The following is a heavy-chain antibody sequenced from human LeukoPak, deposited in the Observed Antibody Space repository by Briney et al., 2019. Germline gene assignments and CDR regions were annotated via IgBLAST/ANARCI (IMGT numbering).Heavy chain of an antibody. D-gene: IGHD6-19*01. CDR2: ISGSGGST. J-gene: IGHJ4*02. CDR1: GFTFSSYA. V-gene: IGHV3-23*01. CDR3: AKARYSSGGYFDY. Sequence: GGSLRLSCAASGFTFSSYAMSWVRQAPGKGLEWVSAISGSGGSTYYADSVKGRFTISRDNSRNTLYLQMNSLRAEDTAVYYCAKARYSSGGYFDYWGQGTLVTVSS.